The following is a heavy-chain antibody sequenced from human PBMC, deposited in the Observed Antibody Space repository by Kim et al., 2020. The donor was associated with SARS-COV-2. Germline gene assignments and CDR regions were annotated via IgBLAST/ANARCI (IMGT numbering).Heavy chain of an antibody. J-gene: IGHJ3*02. CDR3: ARDRPAECYGDAFDI. Sequence: QKFQCRVTMTRDTSTSTVYMELSSLRCEDTAVYYCARDRPAECYGDAFDIWGQGTMVTVSS. D-gene: IGHD3-16*01. V-gene: IGHV1-46*01.